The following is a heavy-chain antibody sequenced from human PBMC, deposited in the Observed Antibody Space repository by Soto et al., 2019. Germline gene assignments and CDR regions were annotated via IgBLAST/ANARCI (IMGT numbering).Heavy chain of an antibody. V-gene: IGHV3-23*01. Sequence: GGSLRLSCVASGFTFSSYAMSWVRQAPGKGLEWVSAVSGSGDNTYYADSVKGRFTISRDNSKNTLYLQMSSLRAEDTALYYCETRTFIAVAGTLDYWGQGTLVTVSS. CDR3: ETRTFIAVAGTLDY. CDR1: GFTFSSYA. CDR2: VSGSGDNT. J-gene: IGHJ4*02. D-gene: IGHD6-19*01.